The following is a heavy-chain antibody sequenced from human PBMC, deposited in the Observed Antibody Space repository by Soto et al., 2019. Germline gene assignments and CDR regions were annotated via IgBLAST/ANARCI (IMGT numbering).Heavy chain of an antibody. J-gene: IGHJ6*03. CDR3: ARVSPVQLERRKVPNYYYYYYMDV. CDR2: IYHSGST. CDR1: SGSISSSNW. Sequence: SETLSLTCAVSSGSISSSNWWSWVRQPPGKGLEWIGEIYHSGSTNYNPSLKSRVTISVDKSKNQFSLKLSSVTAADTAVCYCARVSPVQLERRKVPNYYYYYYMDVWGKGTTVTVSS. V-gene: IGHV4-4*02. D-gene: IGHD1-1*01.